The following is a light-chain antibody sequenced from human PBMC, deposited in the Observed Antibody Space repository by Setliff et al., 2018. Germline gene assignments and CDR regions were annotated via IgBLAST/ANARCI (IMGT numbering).Light chain of an antibody. V-gene: IGLV2-23*02. CDR1: SSDVGSYDL. CDR2: EVS. Sequence: QSALTQPASVSGSPGQSITISCTGTSSDVGSYDLVSWYQQHPGKAPKLMIYEVSKRPSGVSNRFPGSKSGNTASLTISGLQAEDAADYYCCSYAGSTTYVVFGGGTKVTVL. J-gene: IGLJ2*01. CDR3: CSYAGSTTYVV.